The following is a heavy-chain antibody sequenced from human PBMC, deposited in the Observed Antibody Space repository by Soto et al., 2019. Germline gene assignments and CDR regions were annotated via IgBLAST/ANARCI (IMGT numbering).Heavy chain of an antibody. CDR3: ARVGAADGRWDYYGMDV. J-gene: IGHJ6*02. Sequence: QVQLVESGGGVVQPGRSLRLSCAASGFTFSSYGMHWVRQAPGKGLEWVAVIWYDGSNKYYADSVKGRFTISRDNSKNTLYLQMNSLRAEDTAVYYCARVGAADGRWDYYGMDVWGQGTTVTVSS. V-gene: IGHV3-33*01. CDR1: GFTFSSYG. D-gene: IGHD6-13*01. CDR2: IWYDGSNK.